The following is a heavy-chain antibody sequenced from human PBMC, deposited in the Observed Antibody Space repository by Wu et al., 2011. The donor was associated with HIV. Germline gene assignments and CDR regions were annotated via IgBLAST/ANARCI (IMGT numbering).Heavy chain of an antibody. CDR1: GYTFTNYG. CDR2: IGAYNGNT. CDR3: ASLNCSGDCYASWNDAFHI. D-gene: IGHD2-21*02. J-gene: IGHJ3*02. Sequence: QVQLVQSGAEVKKPGASVKVSCKTSGYTFTNYGITWVRQAPGQGLEWMGWIGAYNGNTKYAQKLQGRLTMTTDTSTTTAYMELRTLRSDDTAVYYCASLNCSGDCYASWNDAFHIWGQGTMVTVSS. V-gene: IGHV1-18*01.